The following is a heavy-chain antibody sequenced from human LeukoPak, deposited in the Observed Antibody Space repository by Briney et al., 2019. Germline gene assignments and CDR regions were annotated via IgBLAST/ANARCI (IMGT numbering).Heavy chain of an antibody. D-gene: IGHD5-12*01. J-gene: IGHJ4*02. Sequence: PGGSLRLSCAASGFTFSDYYMSWIRQAPGKGLEWVSYISSSGSTIYYADSVKGRFTISRDNAKNSLYLQMNSLKTEDTAVYYCTTGIGYSGYDSDYWGQGTLVTVSS. CDR1: GFTFSDYY. CDR3: TTGIGYSGYDSDY. CDR2: ISSSGSTI. V-gene: IGHV3-11*01.